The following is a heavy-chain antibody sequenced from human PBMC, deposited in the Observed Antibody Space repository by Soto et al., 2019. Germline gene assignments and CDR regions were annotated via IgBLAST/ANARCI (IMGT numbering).Heavy chain of an antibody. CDR3: ARDLPDYDILTGYLTMGAFDI. D-gene: IGHD3-9*01. CDR1: GDSISSGGYY. V-gene: IGHV4-31*03. Sequence: PSETLSLTCTVSGDSISSGGYYWSWIRQHPGKGLEWIGYIYYSGSTYYNPSLKSRVTISVDTSKNQFSLKLSSVTAADTAVYYCARDLPDYDILTGYLTMGAFDIWGQGTMVTVSS. J-gene: IGHJ3*02. CDR2: IYYSGST.